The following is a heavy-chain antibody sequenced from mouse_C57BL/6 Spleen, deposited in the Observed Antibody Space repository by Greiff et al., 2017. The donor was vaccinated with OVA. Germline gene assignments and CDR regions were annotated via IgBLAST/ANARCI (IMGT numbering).Heavy chain of an antibody. CDR2: ISYDGSN. CDR3: ARDYYGSSPFDY. Sequence: ESGPGLVKPSQSLSLTCSVTGYSITSGYYWNWIRQFPGNKLEWMGYISYDGSNNYNPSLKNRISITRDPSKNQFFLKLNSVTTEDTATYYCARDYYGSSPFDYWGQGTTLTVSS. V-gene: IGHV3-6*01. D-gene: IGHD1-1*01. J-gene: IGHJ2*01. CDR1: GYSITSGYY.